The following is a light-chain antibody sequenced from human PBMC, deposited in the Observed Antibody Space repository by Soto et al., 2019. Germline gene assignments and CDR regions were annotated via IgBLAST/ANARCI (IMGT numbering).Light chain of an antibody. J-gene: IGLJ2*01. V-gene: IGLV1-40*01. CDR3: QTYYTSLSGSVV. Sequence: QLVLTQPPSVSGAPGQRVTISCTGSSSNIGAGYDVHWYQQLPGTAPKLLIYGSSNRPSGVPDRFSGSKSGTSASLAITGLQADDEADYYCQTYYTSLSGSVVFGGGTQLTVL. CDR2: GSS. CDR1: SSNIGAGYD.